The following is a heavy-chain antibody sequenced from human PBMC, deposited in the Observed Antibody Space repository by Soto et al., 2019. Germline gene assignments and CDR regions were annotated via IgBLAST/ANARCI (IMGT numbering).Heavy chain of an antibody. D-gene: IGHD2-15*01. Sequence: SVKVSCKASGGTFSSYAISWVRQAPGQGLEWMGGIIPIFGTANYAQKFQGRVTITADESTSTAYMELSSLRSEDTAVYYCARDNAYCSGGSCYWEGSHYYYGMDVWGQGTTVTVSS. J-gene: IGHJ6*02. CDR1: GGTFSSYA. V-gene: IGHV1-69*13. CDR2: IIPIFGTA. CDR3: ARDNAYCSGGSCYWEGSHYYYGMDV.